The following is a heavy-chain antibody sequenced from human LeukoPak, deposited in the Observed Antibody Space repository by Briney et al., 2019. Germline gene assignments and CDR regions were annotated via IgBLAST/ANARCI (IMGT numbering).Heavy chain of an antibody. CDR2: IYPGDSDT. V-gene: IGHV5-51*01. J-gene: IGHJ4*02. Sequence: GESLKISCKGSGYSFSTYWIGWVRQMPGKGLEWMGVIYPGDSDTRYSPSFQGQVTISADKSISTAYLQSSSLKASDTALYYCARPPTTREDCWGQGTLVTVSS. D-gene: IGHD1-14*01. CDR3: ARPPTTREDC. CDR1: GYSFSTYW.